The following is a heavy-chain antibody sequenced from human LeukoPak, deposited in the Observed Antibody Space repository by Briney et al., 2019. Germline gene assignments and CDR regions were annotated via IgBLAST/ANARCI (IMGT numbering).Heavy chain of an antibody. CDR2: ISTYNSNT. J-gene: IGHJ6*02. Sequence: ASVKVSCKASGGTFTSCAISWVRQAHGQGLERMGWISTYNSNTNYAQKLQGRVTMTTDTSTSTAYMELRSLRSDDTAVYYCARAVPRVPAAIPYYYYYGMDVWGQGTTVTVSS. V-gene: IGHV1-18*01. CDR3: ARAVPRVPAAIPYYYYYGMDV. D-gene: IGHD2-2*01. CDR1: GGTFTSCA.